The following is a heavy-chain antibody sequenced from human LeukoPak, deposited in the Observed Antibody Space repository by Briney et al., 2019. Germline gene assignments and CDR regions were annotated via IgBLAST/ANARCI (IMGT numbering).Heavy chain of an antibody. V-gene: IGHV3-30*03. Sequence: GGSLRLSCAASGFTFSSYGMHWVRQAPGKGLEWVAVISYDGSNKYYADSVKGRFTISRDNSKNSLFLQMNSLRAEDTAVYYCARVLRYCSGGNCYSGGLGYMDVWGKGTTVTISS. CDR2: ISYDGSNK. CDR1: GFTFSSYG. D-gene: IGHD2-15*01. CDR3: ARVLRYCSGGNCYSGGLGYMDV. J-gene: IGHJ6*03.